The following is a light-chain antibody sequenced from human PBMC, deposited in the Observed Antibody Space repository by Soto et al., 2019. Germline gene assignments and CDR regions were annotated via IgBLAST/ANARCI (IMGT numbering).Light chain of an antibody. Sequence: IQLTQSPSSLSASVGDRVTITCRASQGISSYLAWYQQKPGKAPKLLIYAASTLQSGVPSRFSGSGSGTYFTLTISSLQPEDFATYYCQQLNSYPFMYTFGQGTKLEIK. V-gene: IGKV1-9*01. J-gene: IGKJ2*01. CDR1: QGISSY. CDR2: AAS. CDR3: QQLNSYPFMYT.